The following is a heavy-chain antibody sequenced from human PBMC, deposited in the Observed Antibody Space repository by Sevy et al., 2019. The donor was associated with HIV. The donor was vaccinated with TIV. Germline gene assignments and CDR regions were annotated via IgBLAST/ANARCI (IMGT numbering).Heavy chain of an antibody. CDR2: INPNSGGT. Sequence: ASVKVSCKASGYTFTGYYMHWVRQAPGQGLEWMGRINPNSGGTNYAQKFQGRVTMTRDTSISTAYMELGRLRSDDTAVYYCARDQSTTGTTGYDAFDIWGQGTMVTVSS. V-gene: IGHV1-2*06. D-gene: IGHD1-1*01. CDR1: GYTFTGYY. J-gene: IGHJ3*02. CDR3: ARDQSTTGTTGYDAFDI.